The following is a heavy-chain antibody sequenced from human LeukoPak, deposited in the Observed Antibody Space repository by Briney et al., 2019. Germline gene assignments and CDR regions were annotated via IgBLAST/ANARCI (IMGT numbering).Heavy chain of an antibody. J-gene: IGHJ4*02. D-gene: IGHD3-22*01. CDR2: ISAYNGNT. V-gene: IGHV1-18*01. CDR3: AKSSGYYYYFDY. CDR1: GYTFTSYG. Sequence: WASVKVSYKASGYTFTSYGISWVRQAPGQGLEWMGWISAYNGNTNYAQKLQGRVTMTTGTSTSTAYMELRSLRSDDTAVYYCAKSSGYYYYFDYWGQGTLVTVSS.